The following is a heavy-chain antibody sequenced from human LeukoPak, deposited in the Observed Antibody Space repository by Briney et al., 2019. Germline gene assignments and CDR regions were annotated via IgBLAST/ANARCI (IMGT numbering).Heavy chain of an antibody. Sequence: SETLSLTCTVSGGSISSSSYYWGWIRQPPGKGLEWIGNVYYSGSTYYNPSLKSRVTISVDTSKNQFSLKLTSVTAADTAVYYCASPRYYDSSGSFDYWGQGTLVTVSS. CDR2: VYYSGST. CDR1: GGSISSSSYY. D-gene: IGHD3-22*01. CDR3: ASPRYYDSSGSFDY. J-gene: IGHJ4*02. V-gene: IGHV4-39*01.